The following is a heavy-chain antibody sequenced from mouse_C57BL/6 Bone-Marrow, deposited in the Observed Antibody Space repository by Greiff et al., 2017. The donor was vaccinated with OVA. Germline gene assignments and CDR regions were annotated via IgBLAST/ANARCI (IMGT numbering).Heavy chain of an antibody. J-gene: IGHJ4*01. Sequence: QVQLKQSGAELVRPGASVTLSCKASGYTFTDYEMHWVKQTPVHGLEWIGAIDPETGGTAYNQKFKGKAILTADKSSSTAYMELRSLTSEDSAVYYCTRGYSNYYAMDYWCQGTSVTVSS. D-gene: IGHD2-5*01. CDR2: IDPETGGT. CDR1: GYTFTDYE. V-gene: IGHV1-15*01. CDR3: TRGYSNYYAMDY.